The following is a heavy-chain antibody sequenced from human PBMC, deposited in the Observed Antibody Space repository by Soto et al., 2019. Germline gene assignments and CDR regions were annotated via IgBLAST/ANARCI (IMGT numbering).Heavy chain of an antibody. Sequence: QVPLVQSGAEVKKPGASVKVSYKASGYTFTSYDINWVRQATGQGLEWMGWMNPNSGNTGYAQKFQGRVTMTRNTSISTAYMELRSLRSEDTAVYYCARASRSSWYYYYYGMDAWGQGTTVTVSS. V-gene: IGHV1-8*01. CDR3: ARASRSSWYYYYYGMDA. J-gene: IGHJ6*02. CDR2: MNPNSGNT. D-gene: IGHD6-6*01. CDR1: GYTFTSYD.